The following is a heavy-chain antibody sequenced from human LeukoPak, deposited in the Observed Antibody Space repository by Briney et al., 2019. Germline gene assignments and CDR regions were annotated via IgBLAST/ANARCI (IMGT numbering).Heavy chain of an antibody. J-gene: IGHJ4*02. CDR1: GFTFNNYV. D-gene: IGHD2-21*02. V-gene: IGHV3-30*18. CDR3: AKDFEGFCGGDCYSMDF. Sequence: GGSLRLSCAASGFTFNNYVMHWVRPAPGKGMEWVALISYDGSNKYYADSVRGRFTISRDNSTNTLYLQMNSLRPEDTAVYYCAKDFEGFCGGDCYSMDFWGQGTLATVSS. CDR2: ISYDGSNK.